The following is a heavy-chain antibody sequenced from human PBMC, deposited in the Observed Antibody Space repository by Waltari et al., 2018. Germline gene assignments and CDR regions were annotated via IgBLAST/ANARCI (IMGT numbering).Heavy chain of an antibody. CDR3: ARKTSALYFDY. CDR1: GFSFSSYG. CDR2: IWFDGSDK. Sequence: QVQLVESGGGVVQPGRSLRLSCAASGFSFSSYGMHWVRQAPGKGGEWVAVIWFDGSDKYYADAVKGRFTISGDNSKNTLYLQMNSLRAEDTAVYYCARKTSALYFDYWGQGALVTVSS. D-gene: IGHD2-2*01. V-gene: IGHV3-33*08. J-gene: IGHJ4*02.